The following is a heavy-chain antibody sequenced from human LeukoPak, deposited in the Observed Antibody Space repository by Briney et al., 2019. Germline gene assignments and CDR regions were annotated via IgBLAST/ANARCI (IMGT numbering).Heavy chain of an antibody. J-gene: IGHJ4*02. CDR3: AKYSSVEMATTFDY. V-gene: IGHV3-21*04. D-gene: IGHD5-24*01. CDR2: ISISRAYI. CDR1: GFTFSSYT. Sequence: GGSLRLSCAASGFTFSSYTMNWVRQAPGKGLEWVSSISISRAYIYYADSVKGRFTISRDNSKNTLYLQMNSLRAEDTAVYYCAKYSSVEMATTFDYWGQGTLVTVSS.